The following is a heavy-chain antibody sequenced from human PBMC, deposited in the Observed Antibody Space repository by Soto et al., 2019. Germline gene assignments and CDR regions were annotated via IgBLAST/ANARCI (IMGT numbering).Heavy chain of an antibody. CDR1: GYTFTSYG. CDR3: ARDGNVKYYDFWSGYYSDY. D-gene: IGHD3-3*01. J-gene: IGHJ4*02. V-gene: IGHV1-18*04. CDR2: ISAYNGNT. Sequence: ASVKVSCKASGYTFTSYGISWVRQAPGQGLEWMGWISAYNGNTNYAQKLQGRVTMTTDTSTSTAYMELRSLRSDDTAVYYCARDGNVKYYDFWSGYYSDYWGQGTLVTVSS.